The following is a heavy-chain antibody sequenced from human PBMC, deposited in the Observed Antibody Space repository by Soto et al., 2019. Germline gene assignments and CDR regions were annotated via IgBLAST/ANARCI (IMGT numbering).Heavy chain of an antibody. V-gene: IGHV3-23*01. J-gene: IGHJ3*02. CDR1: GFTVSSYA. Sequence: PGGSLRLSCAASGFTVSSYAISWVRQAPGKGLEWVSAISGSGGSTYYADSVKGRFTISRDNSKNTLYLQMNSLRAEDTAVYYCAKDTKGGATVGAFDIWGQGTMVTVSS. CDR3: AKDTKGGATVGAFDI. CDR2: ISGSGGST. D-gene: IGHD3-16*01.